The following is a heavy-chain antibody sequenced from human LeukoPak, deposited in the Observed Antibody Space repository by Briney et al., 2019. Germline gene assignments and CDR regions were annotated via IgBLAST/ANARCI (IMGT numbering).Heavy chain of an antibody. CDR3: AKESYDFWSGYFGHYFDY. V-gene: IGHV3-23*01. Sequence: PGGSLRLSCAASGFTFSSYAMSWVRQAPGKGLEWVSAISGSGGSTYYADSVKGRFTISRDNSKNTLYLQMNSLRAEDTAVYYCAKESYDFWSGYFGHYFDYWGQGTLVTVSS. CDR2: ISGSGGST. D-gene: IGHD3-3*01. J-gene: IGHJ4*02. CDR1: GFTFSSYA.